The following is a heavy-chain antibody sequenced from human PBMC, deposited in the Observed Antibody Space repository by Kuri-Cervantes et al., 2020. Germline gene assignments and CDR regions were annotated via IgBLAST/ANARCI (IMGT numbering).Heavy chain of an antibody. J-gene: IGHJ3*02. V-gene: IGHV3-21*01. D-gene: IGHD2-2*01. CDR1: GFTFSSYS. CDR3: ARASTNAFDI. Sequence: GESLKISCAASGFTFSSYSMNWVRQAPGKGLEWVSSISDNSRYIYYADSVKGRFTISRDNSKNTLYLQMNSLRAEDTAVYYCARASTNAFDIWGQGTMVTVSS. CDR2: ISDNSRYI.